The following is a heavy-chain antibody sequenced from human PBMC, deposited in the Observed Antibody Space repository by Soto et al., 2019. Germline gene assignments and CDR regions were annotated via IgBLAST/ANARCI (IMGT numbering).Heavy chain of an antibody. J-gene: IGHJ5*02. CDR1: GFTFSSYG. CDR3: AKSNPREFALGWFDP. Sequence: PGGSLKLSCAASGFTFSSYGMHWVRQAPGKGLEWVAVISYDGSNKYYADSVKGRFTISRDNSKNTLYLQMNSLRAEDTAVYYCAKSNPREFALGWFDPWGQGTLVTVSS. V-gene: IGHV3-30*18. D-gene: IGHD3-10*01. CDR2: ISYDGSNK.